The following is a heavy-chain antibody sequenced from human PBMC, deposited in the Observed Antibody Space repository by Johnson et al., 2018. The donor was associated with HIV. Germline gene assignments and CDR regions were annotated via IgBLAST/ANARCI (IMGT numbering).Heavy chain of an antibody. V-gene: IGHV3-9*01. CDR3: AREGPSERAGFDI. Sequence: VQLVESGGGVVQPGRSLRLSCAASGFSVDDYAMHWVRQAPGKGLEWVSGISWNSDDIGYAVSVKGRFSISRDNAKNSLYLQMNSLRADDTAVYYCAREGPSERAGFDIWGQGTMVTVSS. J-gene: IGHJ3*02. CDR2: ISWNSDDI. CDR1: GFSVDDYA.